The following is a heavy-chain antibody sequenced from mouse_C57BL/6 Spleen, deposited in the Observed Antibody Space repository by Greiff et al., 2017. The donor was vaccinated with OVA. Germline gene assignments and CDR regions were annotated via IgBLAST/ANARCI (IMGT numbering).Heavy chain of an antibody. CDR2: IYPGSGNT. CDR3: ARGKEFAY. CDR1: GYTFTDYY. V-gene: IGHV1-76*01. Sequence: QVQLQQSGAELVRPGASVKLSCKASGYTFTDYYINWVKQRPGQGLAWIARIYPGSGNTYYNEKFKGKATLTAEKSSSTAYMQLSSLTSEDSAVYFCARGKEFAYWGQGTLVTVSA. J-gene: IGHJ3*01.